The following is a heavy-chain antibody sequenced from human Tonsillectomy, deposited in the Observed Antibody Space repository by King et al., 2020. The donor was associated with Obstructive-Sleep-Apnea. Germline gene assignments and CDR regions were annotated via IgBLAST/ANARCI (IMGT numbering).Heavy chain of an antibody. CDR1: GGSISSYY. J-gene: IGHJ4*02. CDR2: IYYSGST. CDR3: ARHDSIQLWLGSFDY. Sequence: QLQESGPGLVKPSETLSLTCTVSGGSISSYYWSWIRQPPGKGLEWIGYIYYSGSTNYNPSLKSRVTISVDTSKKQFSLKLSSVTAADTAVYYCARHDSIQLWLGSFDYWGQGTLVTVSS. V-gene: IGHV4-59*08. D-gene: IGHD5-18*01.